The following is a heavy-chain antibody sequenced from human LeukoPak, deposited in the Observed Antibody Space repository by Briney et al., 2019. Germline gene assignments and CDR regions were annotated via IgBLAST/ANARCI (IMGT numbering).Heavy chain of an antibody. J-gene: IGHJ4*02. Sequence: SSAKVSCKASGGAFSRYSISWVRQAPGQGLEWMGRSIPIFDTTNYAQKFQGRVTITTDESTSTAYMELSSLRSEDTAVYYCAGRFRRSGSCLPLDYWGQGTPVTVSS. V-gene: IGHV1-69*05. D-gene: IGHD2-15*01. CDR1: GGAFSRYS. CDR2: SIPIFDTT. CDR3: AGRFRRSGSCLPLDY.